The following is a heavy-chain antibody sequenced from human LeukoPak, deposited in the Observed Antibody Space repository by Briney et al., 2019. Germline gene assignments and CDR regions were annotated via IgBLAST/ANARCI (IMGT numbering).Heavy chain of an antibody. D-gene: IGHD5-18*01. CDR2: IYSGGST. CDR1: GFTVSSNY. Sequence: GGSLRLSCAASGFTVSSNYMSWVRQAAGKGLEWVAGIYSGGSTYYADSVKGRFTISRDTSKNTLYLQMNSLRAEDTAVYYCARGPKGTFRYRYGYVHDALDISGPGTMVTVSS. CDR3: ARGPKGTFRYRYGYVHDALDI. J-gene: IGHJ3*02. V-gene: IGHV3-53*01.